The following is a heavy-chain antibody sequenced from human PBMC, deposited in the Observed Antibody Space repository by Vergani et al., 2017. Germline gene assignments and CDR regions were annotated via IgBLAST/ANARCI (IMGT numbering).Heavy chain of an antibody. Sequence: QVQLQESGPGLVKPSETLSLTCTVSGGSISSHYWSWIRQPPGKGLEWIGYIYYSGSTNYNPSLKSRVTISVDPSKNQFSLKLSSVTAADTAVYYCATDWGTSKEAFDYWGQGTLVTVSS. CDR1: GGSISSHY. CDR2: IYYSGST. CDR3: ATDWGTSKEAFDY. V-gene: IGHV4-59*11. J-gene: IGHJ4*02. D-gene: IGHD2-2*01.